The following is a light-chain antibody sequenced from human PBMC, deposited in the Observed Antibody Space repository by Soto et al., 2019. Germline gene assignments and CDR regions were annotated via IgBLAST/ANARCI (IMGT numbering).Light chain of an antibody. CDR1: QSISSW. Sequence: DIQMTQSPSTLSASVGDRVTITCRASQSISSWVAWYQQKPGKAPKHLIYKASSLESGVPSRFSGSGSGTEFTLTISSLPPDDFASYDCQQYMSFYTFGQGTKLEIK. CDR3: QQYMSFYT. CDR2: KAS. J-gene: IGKJ2*01. V-gene: IGKV1-5*03.